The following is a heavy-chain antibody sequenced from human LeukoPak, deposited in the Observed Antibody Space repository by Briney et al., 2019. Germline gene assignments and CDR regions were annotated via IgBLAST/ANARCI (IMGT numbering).Heavy chain of an antibody. V-gene: IGHV3-30*04. CDR1: GFTFSSYA. J-gene: IGHJ4*02. CDR3: AREGGTYDILTGYLDY. D-gene: IGHD3-9*01. CDR2: ISYDGSNK. Sequence: GRSLRLSCAASGFTFSSYAMHWVRQAPGKGLEWVAVISYDGSNKYYADSVKGRFTISRDNSKNTLYLQMNSLRAEDTAVYYCAREGGTYDILTGYLDYWGQGTLVTVSS.